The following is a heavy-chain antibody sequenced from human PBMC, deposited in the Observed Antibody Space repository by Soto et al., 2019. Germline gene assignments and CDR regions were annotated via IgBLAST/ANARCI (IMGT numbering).Heavy chain of an antibody. CDR1: GFTVSSNY. Sequence: EVQLVESGGGLIQPGGSLRLSCAASGFTVSSNYMSWVRQAPGKGLEWVSVIYSGGSTYYADSVKGRFTISRDNSKNTLSLQMNSLRAEDTAVYYCARGKWAGAATPIEYWGQGTLVTVCS. CDR3: ARGKWAGAATPIEY. CDR2: IYSGGST. V-gene: IGHV3-53*01. J-gene: IGHJ4*02. D-gene: IGHD2-15*01.